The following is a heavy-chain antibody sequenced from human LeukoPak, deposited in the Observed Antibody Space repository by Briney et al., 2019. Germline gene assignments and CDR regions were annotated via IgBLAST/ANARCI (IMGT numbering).Heavy chain of an antibody. D-gene: IGHD1-14*01. CDR1: GYPLTELS. V-gene: IGHV1-24*01. CDR2: FDPEDGET. CDR3: ARLFDDGTSNTLPLGY. Sequence: ASVKVSCKVSGYPLTELSMHWVRQAPGKGLEWMGGFDPEDGETIYAQKFQGRVTMTEDTSTSTVFMEMGSLTSDDTAVYYCARLFDDGTSNTLPLGYWGQGTLVTISS. J-gene: IGHJ4*02.